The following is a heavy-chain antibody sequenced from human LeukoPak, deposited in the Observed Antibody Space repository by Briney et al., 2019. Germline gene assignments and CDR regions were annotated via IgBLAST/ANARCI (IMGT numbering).Heavy chain of an antibody. Sequence: GSLRLSCAASGFTFSSYGMHWVRQAPGKGLEWVAVISYDGSNKYYADSVKGRFTISRDNSKNTLYLQMNSLRAEDTAVYYCAKESGYSGYEPLDYWGQGTLVTVSS. CDR1: GFTFSSYG. CDR3: AKESGYSGYEPLDY. V-gene: IGHV3-30*18. D-gene: IGHD5-12*01. CDR2: ISYDGSNK. J-gene: IGHJ4*02.